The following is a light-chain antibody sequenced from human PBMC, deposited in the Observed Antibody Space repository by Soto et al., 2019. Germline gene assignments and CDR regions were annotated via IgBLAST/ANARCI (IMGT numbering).Light chain of an antibody. V-gene: IGKV1-9*01. J-gene: IGKJ3*01. CDR2: AAS. Sequence: DIQLTQSPSFLSASVGDRVTITYRASQGISTYLAWYQQKPGKAPSLLIYAASTLQSGVPSRFSGSGSGTEFTLTISSLQPEDFATYYCQQVNTYTFGPGTKVNIK. CDR3: QQVNTYT. CDR1: QGISTY.